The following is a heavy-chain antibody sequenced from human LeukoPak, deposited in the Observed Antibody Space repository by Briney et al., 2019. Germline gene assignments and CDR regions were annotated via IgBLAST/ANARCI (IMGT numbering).Heavy chain of an antibody. Sequence: GVSLTLSCIPSEFSFSNYAISWVRQAPGKGLEGVSAKSGSCRSTYYADSVKGRLPTSRDNSKMTVYLHVHSLRAADTALYYFTTGAYIDFWSRSQPEYCHHWGQGNLVTVSS. D-gene: IGHD3-3*01. J-gene: IGHJ1*01. CDR2: KSGSCRST. CDR1: EFSFSNYA. V-gene: IGHV3-23*01. CDR3: TTGAYIDFWSRSQPEYCHH.